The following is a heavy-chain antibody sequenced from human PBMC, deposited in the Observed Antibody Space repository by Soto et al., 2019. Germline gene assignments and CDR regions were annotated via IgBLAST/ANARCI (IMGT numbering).Heavy chain of an antibody. D-gene: IGHD6-6*01. CDR3: ARESGSLYYYYGMDV. V-gene: IGHV3-53*01. Sequence: GRSLRISCAASGFTVSSNYMSWVRQAPGKGLEWVSVIYSGGSTYYADSVKGRFTISRDNSKNTLYLQMNSLRAEDTSVYYCARESGSLYYYYGMDVWGQGTTVTASS. CDR2: IYSGGST. J-gene: IGHJ6*02. CDR1: GFTVSSNY.